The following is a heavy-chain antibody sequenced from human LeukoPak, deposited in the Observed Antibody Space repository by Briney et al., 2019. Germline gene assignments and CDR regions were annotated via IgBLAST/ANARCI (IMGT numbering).Heavy chain of an antibody. CDR2: IWYDGSNK. V-gene: IGHV3-33*08. D-gene: IGHD6-19*01. Sequence: GGSLRLSCAASGFTFSSYAMHWVRQAPGKGLEWVAVIWYDGSNKYYADSVKGRFTISRDNSKNTLYLQMNSLRAEDTAVYYCARDIRVDSSGRYRPNLDYWGQGTLVTVSS. CDR3: ARDIRVDSSGRYRPNLDY. CDR1: GFTFSSYA. J-gene: IGHJ4*02.